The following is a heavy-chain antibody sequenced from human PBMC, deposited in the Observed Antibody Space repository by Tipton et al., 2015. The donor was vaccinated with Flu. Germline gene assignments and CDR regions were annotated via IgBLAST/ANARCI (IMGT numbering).Heavy chain of an antibody. V-gene: IGHV4-39*07. Sequence: TLSLTCTVSGGSIRSNNYNWGWLRQPPGKGLEWIGSVNYGGGTSYNPSLESRLTISLDTPKNHFSLRLSSVTAADTAVYFCAADHYFGSGSYYWGQGKMVTVSS. D-gene: IGHD3-10*01. CDR2: VNYGGGT. CDR3: AADHYFGSGSYY. J-gene: IGHJ4*02. CDR1: GGSIRSNNYN.